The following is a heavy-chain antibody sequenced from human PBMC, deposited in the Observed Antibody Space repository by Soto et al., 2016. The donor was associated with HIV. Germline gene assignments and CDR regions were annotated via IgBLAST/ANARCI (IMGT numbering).Heavy chain of an antibody. D-gene: IGHD3-22*01. V-gene: IGHV3-23*01. CDR3: AKEGTYYYDSSDYTLEN. CDR2: ISSTGDST. J-gene: IGHJ4*02. Sequence: EVRLLESGEAWCSRGSRETLLCSLWIHLYHLCHELGPPGSREGLEWISTISSTGDSTNYADSVKGRFTISRDRSKKTLYLRMNSLRAEDTAVYYCAKEGTYYYDSSDYTLENWGQGTLVIVSS. CDR1: IHLYHLC.